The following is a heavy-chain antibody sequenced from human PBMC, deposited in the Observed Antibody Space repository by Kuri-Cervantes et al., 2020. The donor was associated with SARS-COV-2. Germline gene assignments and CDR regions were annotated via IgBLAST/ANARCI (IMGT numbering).Heavy chain of an antibody. V-gene: IGHV1-69*13. CDR1: GGTFSSYA. J-gene: IGHJ3*02. CDR2: IIPIFGTA. Sequence: SVKVSCKASGGTFSSYAISWVRQAPGQGLEWMGGIIPIFGTANYAQKFQGRVTITADESTSTAYMELSSLRSEDTAVYYCARGVGSSWYVDDAFDIWGQGTMVTVSS. D-gene: IGHD6-13*01. CDR3: ARGVGSSWYVDDAFDI.